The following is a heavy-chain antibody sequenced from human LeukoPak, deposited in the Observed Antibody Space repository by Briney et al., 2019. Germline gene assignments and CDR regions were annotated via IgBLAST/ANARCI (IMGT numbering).Heavy chain of an antibody. CDR3: ARDPAWGAIDY. Sequence: SGGSLRLSCAVSGFSIRSSWMSWVRQTPGKGLEWVADMNEDGSVTWYADSVKGRFTVSRDNAKNSVDLQMSSLRVEDTAVYYRARDPAWGAIDYWGQGTLVTVSS. D-gene: IGHD7-27*01. CDR1: GFSIRSSW. J-gene: IGHJ4*02. CDR2: MNEDGSVT. V-gene: IGHV3-7*01.